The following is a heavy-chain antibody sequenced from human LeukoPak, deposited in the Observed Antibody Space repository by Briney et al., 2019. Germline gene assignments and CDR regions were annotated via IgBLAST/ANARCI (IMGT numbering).Heavy chain of an antibody. V-gene: IGHV4-34*01. J-gene: IGHJ4*02. CDR1: GGSFSGYY. D-gene: IGHD6-13*01. CDR2: INHSGST. CDR3: AREAAAEDY. Sequence: PSETLSLTCAVYGGSFSGYYWSWIRQPPGKGLEWIGEINHSGSTNYNPSLKSRVTISVDTSKNQFSLKLSSVTAADTAVYYCAREAAAEDYWGQGTLATVSS.